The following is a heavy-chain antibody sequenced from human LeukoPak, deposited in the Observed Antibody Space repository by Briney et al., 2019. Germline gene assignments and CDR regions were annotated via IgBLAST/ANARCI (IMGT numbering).Heavy chain of an antibody. J-gene: IGHJ4*02. V-gene: IGHV1-18*01. CDR3: PRRSLGTITAGPFDY. D-gene: IGHD5-12*01. Sequence: ASVKVSCKASGYTFTAYGIAWGRQAPGQGLEWMGWISAHQGNTNYAQNFQGRVTMTTDTSTGTAYVKVRSLGSDDTARYFSPRRSLGTITAGPFDYWGEGTLVAVSS. CDR1: GYTFTAYG. CDR2: ISAHQGNT.